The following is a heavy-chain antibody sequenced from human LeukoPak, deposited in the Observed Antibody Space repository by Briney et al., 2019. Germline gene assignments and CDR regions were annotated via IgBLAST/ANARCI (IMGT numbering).Heavy chain of an antibody. CDR2: ISYDGSNK. Sequence: GGSLRLSCAVSGFTFRIYAMHWVRQAPGKGLEWVAVISYDGSNKYYADSVKGRFTISRDNSKNTLYLQMNSLRAEDTAVYYCAREHYRLYFDYWGQGTLVTVSS. V-gene: IGHV3-30-3*01. CDR3: AREHYRLYFDY. CDR1: GFTFRIYA. J-gene: IGHJ4*02. D-gene: IGHD1-26*01.